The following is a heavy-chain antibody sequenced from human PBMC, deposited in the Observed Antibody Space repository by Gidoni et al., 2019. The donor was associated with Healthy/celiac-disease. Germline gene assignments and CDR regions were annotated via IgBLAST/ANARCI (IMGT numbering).Heavy chain of an antibody. J-gene: IGHJ4*02. CDR3: ARDGERVGWSGPTGFDY. Sequence: QVQLVESGGGVVPPGRSLRLSCAASGFTFSSYGMHWVRQAPGKGLEWVAVIWYDGSNKYYADSVKGRFTISRDNSKNTLYLQMNSLRAEDTAVYYCARDGERVGWSGPTGFDYWGQGTLVTVSS. CDR1: GFTFSSYG. CDR2: IWYDGSNK. D-gene: IGHD3-3*01. V-gene: IGHV3-33*01.